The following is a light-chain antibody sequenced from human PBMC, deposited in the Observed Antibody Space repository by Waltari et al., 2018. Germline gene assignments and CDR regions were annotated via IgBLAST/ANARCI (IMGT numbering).Light chain of an antibody. J-gene: IGLJ2*01. CDR2: DVN. Sequence: QSALTPPRPVSGSPGQSVTISCTGTTSDVGAFAYVSWYQHYPGKAPKLMIEDVNKRPSGVPDRFSGSKSGNTASLTISGLQAEDEAVYYCCSYAGTYILIFGGGTKLTVL. CDR3: CSYAGTYILI. CDR1: TSDVGAFAY. V-gene: IGLV2-11*01.